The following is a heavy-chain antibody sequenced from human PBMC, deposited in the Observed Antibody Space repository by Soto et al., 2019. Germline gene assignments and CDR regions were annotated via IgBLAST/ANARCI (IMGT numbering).Heavy chain of an antibody. J-gene: IGHJ4*02. V-gene: IGHV1-18*03. Sequence: QVQLVQSGAEVKKPGASVKVSCKASGYTFKNYGMIWVRQAPGQGLEWMGWISVDSGYTKYAQKLQGRVSMYTDTSTSTAYMELRSLSPDDMAVYYCARDRGNTYGPFYFDYCGQGTLVTVSS. CDR3: ARDRGNTYGPFYFDY. CDR2: ISVDSGYT. D-gene: IGHD5-18*01. CDR1: GYTFKNYG.